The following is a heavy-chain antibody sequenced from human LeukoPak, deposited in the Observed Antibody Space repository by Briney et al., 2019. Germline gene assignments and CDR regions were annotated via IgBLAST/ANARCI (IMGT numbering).Heavy chain of an antibody. V-gene: IGHV4-4*09. CDR1: GASMSSNY. Sequence: SETLSLTCNVSGASMSSNYWSWIRQPPGKGLEWIGYIYHRGNTNYSPSLESRVTMSVDESKNQFSLRVHFVSAADTAVYYCASTRRAAVAGRFDSWGQGTLVTVSS. D-gene: IGHD6-19*01. CDR3: ASTRRAAVAGRFDS. J-gene: IGHJ4*02. CDR2: IYHRGNT.